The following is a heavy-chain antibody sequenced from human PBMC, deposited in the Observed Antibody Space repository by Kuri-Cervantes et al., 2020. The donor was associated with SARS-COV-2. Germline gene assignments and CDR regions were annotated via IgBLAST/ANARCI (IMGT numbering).Heavy chain of an antibody. CDR3: YCGPKEGFDS. CDR2: IDPEDGEA. V-gene: IGHV1-24*01. Sequence: ASVQFSCNVSGYTLTELSLHWVRQAPGKGLEWMGGIDPEDGEAIYAQKSQGRVTMTRDTSTSTVYLELSSRTSGDKDICYCYCGPKEGFDSWGQGTLVTVSS. CDR1: GYTLTELS. J-gene: IGHJ4*02. D-gene: IGHD2-21*01.